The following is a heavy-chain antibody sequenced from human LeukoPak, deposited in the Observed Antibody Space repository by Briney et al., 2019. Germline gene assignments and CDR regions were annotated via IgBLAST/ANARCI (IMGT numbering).Heavy chain of an antibody. J-gene: IGHJ4*02. V-gene: IGHV3-11*01. Sequence: GGSLRLSCAASGFTFSDYYMSWIRQAPGKGLEWVSYISSSGSTIYYADSVKGRFTISRDNTKNSLYLQMNSLRAEDTAVYYCAREAHGEPTVIDYWGQGTLVTVSS. CDR3: AREAHGEPTVIDY. D-gene: IGHD4-17*01. CDR1: GFTFSDYY. CDR2: ISSSGSTI.